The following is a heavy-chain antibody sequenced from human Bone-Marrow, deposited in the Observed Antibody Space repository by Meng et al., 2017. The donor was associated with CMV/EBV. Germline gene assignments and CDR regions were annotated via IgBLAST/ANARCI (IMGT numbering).Heavy chain of an antibody. CDR1: GFTFSTYD. CDR2: LYSGGSSA. J-gene: IGHJ6*02. D-gene: IGHD1-1*01. CDR3: ARESTGYYYGMDV. V-gene: IGHV3-23*03. Sequence: GGSLRLSCAASGFTFSTYDMSWVRQAPGKGLEWVSILYSGGSSAYYADSVKGRFTISRENAKNSLYLQMNSLRAGDTAVYYCARESTGYYYGMDVWGQGTTVTVSS.